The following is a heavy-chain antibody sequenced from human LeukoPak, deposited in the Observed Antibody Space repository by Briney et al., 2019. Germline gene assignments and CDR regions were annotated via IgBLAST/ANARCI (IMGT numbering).Heavy chain of an antibody. V-gene: IGHV3-30-3*01. CDR3: ARADDLDY. D-gene: IGHD3-3*01. CDR1: GFTFSSYA. J-gene: IGHJ4*02. Sequence: PGGSLRLSCAASGFTFSSYATHWVRQAPGKGLEWVAVISYDGSNKYYADSVKGRFTISRDNSKNTLYLQMNSLRAEDTAVYYCARADDLDYWGQGTLVTVSS. CDR2: ISYDGSNK.